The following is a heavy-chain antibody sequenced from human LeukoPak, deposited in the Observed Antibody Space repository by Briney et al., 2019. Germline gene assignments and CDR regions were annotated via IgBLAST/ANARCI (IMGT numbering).Heavy chain of an antibody. CDR3: ARAEYSSGWDYFDY. CDR2: INSDGSTT. CDR1: GFTFSSYW. J-gene: IGHJ4*02. V-gene: IGHV3-74*01. Sequence: GGSLRLSCAASGFTFSSYWMHWVRQAPGKGLVWVSRINSDGSTTNYADSVKGRFTISRDNAKNTLDLQMNSLRAEDTAVYYCARAEYSSGWDYFDYWGQGTLVTVSS. D-gene: IGHD6-19*01.